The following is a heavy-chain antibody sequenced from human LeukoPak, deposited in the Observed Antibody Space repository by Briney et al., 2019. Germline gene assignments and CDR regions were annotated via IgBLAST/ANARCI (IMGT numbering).Heavy chain of an antibody. Sequence: ASVKVSCKASGYTFTNYAMHWVRRAPGQRLEWMGWINTGNGNTKYSQEFQGRVTITRDTSANTAYMELSSLRSEDMAVYYCARAVKYRSGPLTDLLPYYFDYWGQGTLVTVSS. J-gene: IGHJ4*02. V-gene: IGHV1-3*03. CDR2: INTGNGNT. D-gene: IGHD6-19*01. CDR3: ARAVKYRSGPLTDLLPYYFDY. CDR1: GYTFTNYA.